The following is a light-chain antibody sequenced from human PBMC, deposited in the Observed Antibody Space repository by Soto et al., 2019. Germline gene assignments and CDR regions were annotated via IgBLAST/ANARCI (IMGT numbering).Light chain of an antibody. CDR2: EVT. V-gene: IGLV2-14*01. CDR3: SSYTISNTLPFV. Sequence: QSVLTQPASVSGSPGQSITISCTGTRRDVGGYNYVSCYQQYPGKSPKLLIYEVTHRPSGVSNRFSGSKSGNTASLTISGLQAEDEADYYCSSYTISNTLPFVFGTGTKVTVL. CDR1: RRDVGGYNY. J-gene: IGLJ1*01.